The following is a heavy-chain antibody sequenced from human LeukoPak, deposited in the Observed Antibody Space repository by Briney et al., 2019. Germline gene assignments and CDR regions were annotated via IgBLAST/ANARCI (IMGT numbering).Heavy chain of an antibody. Sequence: SETLSLTCTVSGGSISSSSYYWGWIRQPPGKGLEWIGSIYHSGSTYYNPSLKSRVTISVDTSKNQFSLKLSSVTAVDTAVYYCARDSTRITMVRGVISSYYFDYWGQGTLVTVSS. J-gene: IGHJ4*02. V-gene: IGHV4-39*07. CDR2: IYHSGST. CDR3: ARDSTRITMVRGVISSYYFDY. CDR1: GGSISSSSYY. D-gene: IGHD3-10*01.